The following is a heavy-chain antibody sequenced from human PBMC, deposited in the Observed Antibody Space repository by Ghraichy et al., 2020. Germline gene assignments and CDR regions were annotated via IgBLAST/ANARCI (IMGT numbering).Heavy chain of an antibody. CDR3: AREPRASSRFDP. V-gene: IGHV1-18*01. CDR1: GYTFTFYG. J-gene: IGHJ5*02. D-gene: IGHD3-10*01. CDR2: ISASSGTT. Sequence: ASVKVSCKASGYTFTFYGISWVRQAPGQGLEWIGWISASSGTTNYAQKFQGRVTMTTETSTTTAYMELTSLKSDDTAVYFCAREPRASSRFDPWGQGTLVTVSS.